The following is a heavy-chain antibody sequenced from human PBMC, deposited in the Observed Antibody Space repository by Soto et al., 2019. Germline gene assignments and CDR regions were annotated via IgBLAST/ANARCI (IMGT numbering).Heavy chain of an antibody. J-gene: IGHJ4*02. CDR2: IYPGDSGT. CDR1: GYSFTNYW. V-gene: IGHV5-51*01. Sequence: GESLKISCKGSGYSFTNYWIGWVRQMPGKGLELMGVIYPGDSGTRYSPSFQGQVTISADKSISTAYLQWSSLKASDTAMYYCARYLEVGWNGGSYYFDYWGQGTLVTVSS. CDR3: ARYLEVGWNGGSYYFDY. D-gene: IGHD3-10*01.